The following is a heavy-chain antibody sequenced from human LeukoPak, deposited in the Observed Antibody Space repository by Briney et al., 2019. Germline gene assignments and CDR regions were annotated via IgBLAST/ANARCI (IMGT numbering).Heavy chain of an antibody. D-gene: IGHD5-12*01. CDR3: AKGAYDYIEMGSFDY. CDR2: IIGSSGDT. Sequence: GGSLRLSCAASGFSLTNFAMSWVRQAPGKGLEWVSLIIGSSGDTFYADSVKGRFTISRDNSKNRLYLQMDSLRAEDTALYYCAKGAYDYIEMGSFDYWGQGTLVTVS. J-gene: IGHJ4*02. CDR1: GFSLTNFA. V-gene: IGHV3-23*01.